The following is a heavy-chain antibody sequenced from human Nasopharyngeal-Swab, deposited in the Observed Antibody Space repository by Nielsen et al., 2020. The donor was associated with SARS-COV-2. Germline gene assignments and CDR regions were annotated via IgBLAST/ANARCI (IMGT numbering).Heavy chain of an antibody. Sequence: GGSLRLSCAASGFTFANYAMHWVRQAPGKGPEWVSGISWNSGSIGYADSVKGRFTISRDNAKNSLYLQMNSLRAEDTALYYCAKSYAGGAFDIWGQGTMVTVSS. CDR2: ISWNSGSI. J-gene: IGHJ3*02. D-gene: IGHD2-8*01. V-gene: IGHV3-9*01. CDR1: GFTFANYA. CDR3: AKSYAGGAFDI.